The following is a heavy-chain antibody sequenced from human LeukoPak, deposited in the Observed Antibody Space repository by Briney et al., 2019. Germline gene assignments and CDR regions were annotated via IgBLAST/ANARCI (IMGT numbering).Heavy chain of an antibody. J-gene: IGHJ6*02. Sequence: PGGSLRLSCAAPGFTVSSNYMSWVRQAPGKGLEWVSVIYSGGSTYYADSVKGRFTISRDNSKNTLYLQMNSLRAEDTAVYYCARSGEYCSGGSCYSLDDYYGMDVWGQGTTVTVSS. CDR1: GFTVSSNY. D-gene: IGHD2-15*01. V-gene: IGHV3-66*01. CDR2: IYSGGST. CDR3: ARSGEYCSGGSCYSLDDYYGMDV.